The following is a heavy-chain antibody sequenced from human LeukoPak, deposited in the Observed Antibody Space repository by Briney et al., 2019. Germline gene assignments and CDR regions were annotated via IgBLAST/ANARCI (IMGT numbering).Heavy chain of an antibody. CDR3: ARYYDSSGYTQGAFDI. D-gene: IGHD3-22*01. Sequence: GGSLRLSCVASGFSVSSNFMSWVRQAPGEGLEWVSSFYRSGTTYYGDSVKGRFTTSRDHSMNTVFLQMNGLRPEDTAVYYCARYYDSSGYTQGAFDIWGQGTMVTVS. CDR2: FYRSGTT. V-gene: IGHV3-66*02. CDR1: GFSVSSNF. J-gene: IGHJ3*02.